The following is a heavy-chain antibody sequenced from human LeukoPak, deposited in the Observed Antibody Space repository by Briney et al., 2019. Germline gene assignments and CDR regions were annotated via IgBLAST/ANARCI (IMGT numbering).Heavy chain of an antibody. CDR2: ISSSSGTI. V-gene: IGHV3-48*01. CDR3: ARARGWYYDY. D-gene: IGHD6-19*01. CDR1: GFTFSSYS. Sequence: PGGSLRLSCAASGFTFSSYSMNWVRQAPGKGLEWVSYISSSSGTIYYADSVKGRFTISRDNAKNSLYLQMNSLRAEDTAVYYCARARGWYYDYWGQGTLVTVSS. J-gene: IGHJ4*02.